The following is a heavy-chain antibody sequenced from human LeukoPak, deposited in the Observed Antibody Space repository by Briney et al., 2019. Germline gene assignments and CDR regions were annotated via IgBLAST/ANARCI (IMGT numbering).Heavy chain of an antibody. CDR3: ATPTSGSYRPPLEAYYYYYGMDV. J-gene: IGHJ6*04. V-gene: IGHV1-69*13. CDR1: GGTFTSYA. Sequence: SVKVSCKASGGTFTSYAISWVRQTPGLGLEWMGGIIPIFGTANYAQKFQGRVTITADESTSTAFMELSSLRSEDTAVYYCATPTSGSYRPPLEAYYYYYGMDVWGKGTTVTVSS. CDR2: IIPIFGTA. D-gene: IGHD3-10*01.